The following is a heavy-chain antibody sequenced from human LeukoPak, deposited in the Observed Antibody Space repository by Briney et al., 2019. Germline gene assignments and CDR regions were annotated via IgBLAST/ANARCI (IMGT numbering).Heavy chain of an antibody. Sequence: GGSLKLSCAASGFTLSDSAIHWVRQPSGKGLEWVGLIDRPAKSYATAYGASVGGRFTISRDDSKNTAYLQMDSLKTEDTALYYCTRDRGTYNWLDPWGQGTLVTVSP. D-gene: IGHD1-26*01. CDR3: TRDRGTYNWLDP. J-gene: IGHJ5*02. V-gene: IGHV3-73*01. CDR1: GFTLSDSA. CDR2: IDRPAKSYAT.